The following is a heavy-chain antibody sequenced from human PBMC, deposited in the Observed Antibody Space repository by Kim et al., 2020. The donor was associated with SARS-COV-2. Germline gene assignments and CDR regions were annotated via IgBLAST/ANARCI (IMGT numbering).Heavy chain of an antibody. J-gene: IGHJ3*02. CDR2: IYGGGYT. Sequence: GGSLRLSCEAFEINFIHNSMAWVRQAPGKGLEWVSSIYGGGYTYYADSFKGRFTISKDSSKDTLLLQMNNLRAADTALYYCATYRSFSGLDAFDMWGHGTMVTVSS. V-gene: IGHV3-53*01. CDR3: ATYRSFSGLDAFDM. D-gene: IGHD6-6*01. CDR1: EINFIHNS.